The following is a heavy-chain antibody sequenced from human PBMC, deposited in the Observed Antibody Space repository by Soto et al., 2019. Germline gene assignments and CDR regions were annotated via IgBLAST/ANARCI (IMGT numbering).Heavy chain of an antibody. J-gene: IGHJ5*02. CDR1: GFTFSSYA. Sequence: QVQLVESGGGVVQPGRSLRLSCAVSGFTFSSYAIHWVRQAPGKGLEWVAVISHDGSNKYYADSVKGRFTISRDNSKNTVYLQMNRLRAEDTAVYYCAKDLTIFGGGEFGPWGQGTLVTVSS. V-gene: IGHV3-30*18. CDR3: AKDLTIFGGGEFGP. D-gene: IGHD3-3*01. CDR2: ISHDGSNK.